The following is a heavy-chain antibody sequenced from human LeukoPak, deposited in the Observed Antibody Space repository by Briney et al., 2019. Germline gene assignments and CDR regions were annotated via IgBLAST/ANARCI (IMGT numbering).Heavy chain of an antibody. CDR1: GYTFTSYA. CDR2: INTNTGNP. V-gene: IGHV7-4-1*02. J-gene: IGHJ6*02. D-gene: IGHD2-2*01. Sequence: ASVKVSCKASGYTFTSYAMNWVRQAPGQGLEWMGWINTNTGNPTYAQGFTGRFVFSLDASVSTAYLQISSLKAEDTAVYYCARDLGYCSSTSCLFDGMDVWGQGTTVTVSS. CDR3: ARDLGYCSSTSCLFDGMDV.